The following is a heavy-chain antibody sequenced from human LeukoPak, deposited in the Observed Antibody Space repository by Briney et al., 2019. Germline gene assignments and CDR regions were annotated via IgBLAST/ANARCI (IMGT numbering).Heavy chain of an antibody. D-gene: IGHD3-10*01. V-gene: IGHV4-34*01. CDR3: ANGSGSLFDH. CDR2: VNHSGST. Sequence: SETLSLTCAVYGGSFSGYYWSWIRQPPGKGLEWIGEVNHSGSTNYNPSLKSRVTISVDTSKNQFSLKLSSVTAADTAVYYCANGSGSLFDHWGQGTLVTVSS. CDR1: GGSFSGYY. J-gene: IGHJ4*02.